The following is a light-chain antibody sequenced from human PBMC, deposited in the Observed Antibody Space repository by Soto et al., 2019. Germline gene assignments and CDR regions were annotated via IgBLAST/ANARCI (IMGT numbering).Light chain of an antibody. J-gene: IGLJ3*02. Sequence: QSVLTQPPPVSAAPGQEVTISCSGSSSNIGIDFVSWYQHLPGTAPKLLIYEDNKRPSWIPDRFSGSKSGTLATLVITGLQTGDEADYYCGAWDISLSGGVFGGGTKLTVL. V-gene: IGLV1-51*02. CDR3: GAWDISLSGGV. CDR2: EDN. CDR1: SSNIGIDF.